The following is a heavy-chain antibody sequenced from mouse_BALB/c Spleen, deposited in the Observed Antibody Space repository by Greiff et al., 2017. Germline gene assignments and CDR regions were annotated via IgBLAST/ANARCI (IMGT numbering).Heavy chain of an antibody. CDR2: IDPSDSYT. CDR1: GYTFTSYW. V-gene: IGHV1-69*02. Sequence: QVQLQQPGAELVKPGASVKLSCKASGYTFTSYWMHWVKQRPGQGLEWIGEIDPSDSYTNYNQKFKGKATLSVDKSSSTAYMQLSSLTSEDSAVYYCANYYGSSYPYAMDYGGQGTSVTVSS. D-gene: IGHD1-1*01. CDR3: ANYYGSSYPYAMDY. J-gene: IGHJ4*01.